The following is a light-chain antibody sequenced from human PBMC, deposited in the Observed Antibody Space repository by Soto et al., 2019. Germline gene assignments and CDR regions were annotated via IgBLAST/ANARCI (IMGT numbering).Light chain of an antibody. V-gene: IGKV3-20*01. Sequence: EIVLTQSPGTLSLSPGERATLSCRASQSVSSSFLAWYQQKPGQAPRLLIYGASIRATGIPDRFSGSGSGTDFTLTISRLEPEDFAVYYCQQYDNSPLTLGGGTKVEIK. CDR2: GAS. CDR3: QQYDNSPLT. CDR1: QSVSSSF. J-gene: IGKJ4*01.